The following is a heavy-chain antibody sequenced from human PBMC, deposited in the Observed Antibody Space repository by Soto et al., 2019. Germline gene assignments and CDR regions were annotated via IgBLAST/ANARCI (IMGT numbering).Heavy chain of an antibody. J-gene: IGHJ4*02. CDR2: ISYSGGT. CDR3: ARRAPGGRAFDY. D-gene: IGHD1-1*01. Sequence: QLQLQESGPGLLKPSETLSLTCSVSGGSISSNHYFWGWIRQPPEKGLEWFGSISYSGGTYYNPSLKSRVTISIDASKNQFSLRLSSVTAADTAVYYCARRAPGGRAFDYWGQGTRVTVSS. V-gene: IGHV4-39*01. CDR1: GGSISSNHYF.